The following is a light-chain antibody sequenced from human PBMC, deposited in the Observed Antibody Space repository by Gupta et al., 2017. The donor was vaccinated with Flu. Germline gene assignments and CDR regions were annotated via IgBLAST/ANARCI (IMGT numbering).Light chain of an antibody. CDR2: RNN. V-gene: IGLV1-47*01. CDR1: SSNIGSNY. J-gene: IGLJ2*01. Sequence: SCSGSSSNIGSNYVYWYQQLPGTAPKLLIYRNNPRPSGVPDRFSGSKSGTSASLAISGLRSEDEADYYCAARDDSRSLCVFGGGTKLTVL. CDR3: AARDDSRSLCV.